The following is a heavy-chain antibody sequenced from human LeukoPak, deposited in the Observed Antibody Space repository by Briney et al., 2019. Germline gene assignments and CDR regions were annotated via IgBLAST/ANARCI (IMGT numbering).Heavy chain of an antibody. CDR2: IWYDGSIK. Sequence: PGGSLRLSCAASGFSFKDTGMHWVRQAPGKGPEWLTIIWYDGSIKYYAVSVKGRFTVSRDNSKNILYLQMNSLRTEDTAVYYCAKALGTYYDYFQHWGQGTLVTVSS. CDR3: AKALGTYYDYFQH. J-gene: IGHJ1*01. CDR1: GFSFKDTG. V-gene: IGHV3-33*06. D-gene: IGHD1-26*01.